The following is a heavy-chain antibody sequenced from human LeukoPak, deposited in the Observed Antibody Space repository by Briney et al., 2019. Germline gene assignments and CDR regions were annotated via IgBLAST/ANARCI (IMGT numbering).Heavy chain of an antibody. CDR2: ISASNGNT. CDR3: ARDLAGVVGVTAWFDP. Sequence: ASVRVSCKASAYTFTSYAISWVRQAPGQGLEWMGWISASNGNTNYAQKLHGRVTMTTDTSTNTVYMELRSLRFDDTAVYYCARDLAGVVGVTAWFDPWGQGTLVTVSS. J-gene: IGHJ5*02. V-gene: IGHV1-18*01. CDR1: AYTFTSYA. D-gene: IGHD1-26*01.